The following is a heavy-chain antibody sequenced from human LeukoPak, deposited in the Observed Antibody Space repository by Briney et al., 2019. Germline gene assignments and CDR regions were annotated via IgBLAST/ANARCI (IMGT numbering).Heavy chain of an antibody. Sequence: SETLSLTCAVSGYSISSGYYWGWIRQPPGKGLEWIGSIYHSGSTYYNPSLKSRVTISVDTSKNQFSLKLSSVTAEDTAVYYCATIRTDVVVITYFDYWGQGTLVTVSS. CDR2: IYHSGST. J-gene: IGHJ4*02. CDR3: ATIRTDVVVITYFDY. D-gene: IGHD3-22*01. CDR1: GYSISSGYY. V-gene: IGHV4-38-2*01.